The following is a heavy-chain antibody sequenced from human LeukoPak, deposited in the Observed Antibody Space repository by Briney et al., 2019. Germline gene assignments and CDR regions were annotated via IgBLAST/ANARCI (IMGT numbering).Heavy chain of an antibody. CDR2: IYYSGST. D-gene: IGHD6-19*01. CDR3: ARDIKQQWLGWHYFDY. J-gene: IGHJ4*02. Sequence: SETLSLTCTVSGGSISSSSYYWGWIRQPPGKGLEWIGSIYYSGSTYYNPSLKSRVTISVDTSKNQFSLKLSSVTAADTAVYYCARDIKQQWLGWHYFDYWGQGTLVTVS. V-gene: IGHV4-39*07. CDR1: GGSISSSSYY.